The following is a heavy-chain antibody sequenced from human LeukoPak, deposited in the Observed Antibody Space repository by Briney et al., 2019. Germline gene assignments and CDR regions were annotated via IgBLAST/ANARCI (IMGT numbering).Heavy chain of an antibody. CDR1: GFTFSRYW. CDR2: IKEDGSEK. J-gene: IGHJ4*02. Sequence: GSLXLSCAASGFTFSRYWMSWVRQAPGKGLEWVANIKEDGSEKYYADSVKGRFTISRDNAKNSVHLQMSSLRAEDTAVYYCSKDYFDYWGQGTLVTVSS. V-gene: IGHV3-7*04. CDR3: SKDYFDY.